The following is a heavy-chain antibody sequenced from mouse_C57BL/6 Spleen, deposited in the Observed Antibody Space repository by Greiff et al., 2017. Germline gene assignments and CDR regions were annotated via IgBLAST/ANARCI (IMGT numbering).Heavy chain of an antibody. CDR1: GYTFTSYW. Sequence: QVQLQQPGAELVKPGASVKMSCKASGYTFTSYWITWVQQRPGQGLEWIGDIYPGCGSTNYHEKFKGKATLTVDTSSSTAYMQLSSLTSEGSAVYYCARSDDYDEGRFAYWGQGTLVTVSA. D-gene: IGHD2-4*01. CDR3: ARSDDYDEGRFAY. J-gene: IGHJ3*01. V-gene: IGHV1-55*01. CDR2: IYPGCGST.